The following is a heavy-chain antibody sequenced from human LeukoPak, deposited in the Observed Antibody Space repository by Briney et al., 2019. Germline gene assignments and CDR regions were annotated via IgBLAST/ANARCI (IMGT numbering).Heavy chain of an antibody. CDR3: VRQGGGDNCR. Sequence: GSLRLSCAASGFTFSSYGMHWVRQAPGKGLEWVAVISYDGSNKYYADSVKGRFTVTRDESKNMMFLQMNTLRPDDTAMYYCVRQGGGDNCRWGQGALVTVSS. D-gene: IGHD4-23*01. CDR2: ISYDGSNK. V-gene: IGHV3-30*03. J-gene: IGHJ4*01. CDR1: GFTFSSYG.